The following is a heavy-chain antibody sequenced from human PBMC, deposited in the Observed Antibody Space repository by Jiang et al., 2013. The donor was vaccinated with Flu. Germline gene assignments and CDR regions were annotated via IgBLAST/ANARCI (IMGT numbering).Heavy chain of an antibody. CDR3: ARDMLNPVAATGRDAFDI. Sequence: GSGLVKPSETLSLTCTVSGGSISSYYWSWIRQPPGKGLECIGYISYSGSTYYNPSLKSRVTISVDTSKNQFSLKLRSVTAADTAVYYCARDMLNPVAATGRDAFDIWGQGTMVTVSS. J-gene: IGHJ3*02. V-gene: IGHV4-59*01. CDR2: ISYSGST. CDR1: GGSISSYY. D-gene: IGHD6-19*01.